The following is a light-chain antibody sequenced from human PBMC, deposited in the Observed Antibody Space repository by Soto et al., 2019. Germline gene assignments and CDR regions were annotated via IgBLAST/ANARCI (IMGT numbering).Light chain of an antibody. CDR1: QSISRY. V-gene: IGKV3-20*01. J-gene: IGKJ1*01. CDR2: GAS. Sequence: IVLTQSPDTLSLSPGERTTLSCRASQSISRYLAWYQQKPGQGPRLLIYGASSRATGTPDRFSGSGSGTDFTLTINRLEPEDFALYYCQQYGSSPPTFGQGTKVDI. CDR3: QQYGSSPPT.